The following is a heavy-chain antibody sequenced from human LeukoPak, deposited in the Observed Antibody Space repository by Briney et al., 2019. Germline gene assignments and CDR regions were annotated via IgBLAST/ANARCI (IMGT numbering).Heavy chain of an antibody. Sequence: SVKVSCKASGGTFSSYAISWVRQAPGQGLESIGGIIPIFGTANYAQKFQGRVTITADKSTSTAYMELSSLRSEDTAVYYCARGGALGYCSGGSCYSGVEAFDIWGQGTMVTVSS. V-gene: IGHV1-69*06. CDR1: GGTFSSYA. J-gene: IGHJ3*02. CDR2: IIPIFGTA. CDR3: ARGGALGYCSGGSCYSGVEAFDI. D-gene: IGHD2-15*01.